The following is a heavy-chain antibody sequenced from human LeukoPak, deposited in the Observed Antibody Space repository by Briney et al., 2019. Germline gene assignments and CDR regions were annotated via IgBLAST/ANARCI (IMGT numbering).Heavy chain of an antibody. D-gene: IGHD5-24*01. J-gene: IGHJ4*02. CDR1: GGSISSSDW. V-gene: IGHV4-4*02. CDR2: IYHSGST. Sequence: KPSETLSLTCAVSGGSISSSDWWSWVRQPPGKGLEWIGEIYHSGSTNYNPSLKSRVTISVDTSKNQFSLKLSSVTAADTAVYYCARLVEMATILYFDYWGQGTLVTVSS. CDR3: ARLVEMATILYFDY.